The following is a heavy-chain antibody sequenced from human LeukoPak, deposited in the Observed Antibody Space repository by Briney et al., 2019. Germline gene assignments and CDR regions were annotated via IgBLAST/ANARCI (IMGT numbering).Heavy chain of an antibody. Sequence: GGSLRLSCAASGFTFSGYWMHWVRQAPGKGLVWVSRINSDGSSTSYADSVKGRFTISRDNAKNTLYLQMNSLRAEDTAVYYCAREGGIAVGAGDYYYYGMDVWGQGTTVTVSS. J-gene: IGHJ6*02. V-gene: IGHV3-74*01. CDR1: GFTFSGYW. CDR3: AREGGIAVGAGDYYYYGMDV. CDR2: INSDGSST. D-gene: IGHD6-19*01.